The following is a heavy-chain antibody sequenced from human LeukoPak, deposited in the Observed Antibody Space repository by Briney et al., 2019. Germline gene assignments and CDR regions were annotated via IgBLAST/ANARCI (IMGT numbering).Heavy chain of an antibody. CDR1: GFTFSSKW. Sequence: PGGSLRLSCVASGFTFSSKWMYWFRQAPGKGLVWVSRINGDGSSREYADSVKGRLTISRDNSKNTLYLQMNSLRAEDTAVYYCAKDAPTVLILFDYWGQGTLVTVSS. V-gene: IGHV3-74*03. D-gene: IGHD4-23*01. J-gene: IGHJ4*02. CDR3: AKDAPTVLILFDY. CDR2: INGDGSSR.